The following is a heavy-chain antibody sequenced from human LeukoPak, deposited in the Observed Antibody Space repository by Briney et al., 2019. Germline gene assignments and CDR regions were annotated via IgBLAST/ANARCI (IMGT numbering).Heavy chain of an antibody. J-gene: IGHJ4*02. D-gene: IGHD1-26*01. Sequence: PGGSLRLSCAASGFTFSSYSMNWVRQAPGKGLEWVSSISSSSSYIYYADSVKGRFTISRDNAKNSLYLQMNSLRAEDTAVYYCARDQSIVGAADFDYWGQGTLVTVSS. CDR1: GFTFSSYS. CDR2: ISSSSSYI. CDR3: ARDQSIVGAADFDY. V-gene: IGHV3-21*01.